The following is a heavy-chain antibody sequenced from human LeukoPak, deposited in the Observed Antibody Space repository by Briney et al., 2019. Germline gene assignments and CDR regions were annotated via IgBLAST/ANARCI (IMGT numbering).Heavy chain of an antibody. CDR3: ARRGKYTYNQWFDP. CDR2: IFPGDSDT. J-gene: IGHJ5*02. Sequence: GESLKISCEGSGYSFATYWIGWVRQMPGKGLEWVGIIFPGDSDTRYSPSFQGQVTISADKSINTAYLRWSSLQASDTAIYYCARRGKYTYNQWFDPWGQGTLVTVSS. V-gene: IGHV5-51*01. D-gene: IGHD5-18*01. CDR1: GYSFATYW.